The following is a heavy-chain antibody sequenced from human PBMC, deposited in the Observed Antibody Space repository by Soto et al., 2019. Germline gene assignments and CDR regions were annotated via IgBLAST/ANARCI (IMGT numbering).Heavy chain of an antibody. J-gene: IGHJ5*02. CDR2: IIPIFGTA. CDR1: GGTFSSYA. V-gene: IGHV1-69*01. CDR3: ARVGQPMRYSSPGRFDP. D-gene: IGHD6-13*01. Sequence: QVQLVQSGAEVKKPGSSVKVSCKASGGTFSSYAISWVRQAPGQGLEWMGGIIPIFGTANYAQKFQGRVTITADESTSTAYMGLSSLRSEDTAVYYCARVGQPMRYSSPGRFDPWGQGTLVTVSS.